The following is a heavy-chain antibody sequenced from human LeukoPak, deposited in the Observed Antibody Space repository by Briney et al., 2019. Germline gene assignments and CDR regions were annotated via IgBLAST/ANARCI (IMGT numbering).Heavy chain of an antibody. CDR3: TRRVDATRWYDP. CDR1: EFTFSSYW. J-gene: IGHJ5*02. CDR2: ISGDGSST. D-gene: IGHD2-15*01. Sequence: PGGSLRLSRAASEFTFSSYWMHWVRQAPGEGLVWVSRISGDGSSTTYADSVKDRFIISRDNSKNTLYLQMDSLRAEDTAAYYCTRRVDATRWYDPWGQGTLVTVSS. V-gene: IGHV3-74*03.